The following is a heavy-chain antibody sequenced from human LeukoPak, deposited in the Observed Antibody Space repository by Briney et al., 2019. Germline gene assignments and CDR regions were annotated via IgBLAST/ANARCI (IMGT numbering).Heavy chain of an antibody. CDR2: IYYSGST. CDR3: ATYGYSSSWYWFDP. Sequence: PSETLSHTCTVSGGSVSSGSYYWSWIRQPPGKGLEWIGYIYYSGSTNYNPSLKSRVTISVDTSKNQFSLKLSSVTAADTAVYYCATYGYSSSWYWFDPWGQGTLVTVSS. CDR1: GGSVSSGSYY. D-gene: IGHD6-13*01. J-gene: IGHJ5*02. V-gene: IGHV4-61*01.